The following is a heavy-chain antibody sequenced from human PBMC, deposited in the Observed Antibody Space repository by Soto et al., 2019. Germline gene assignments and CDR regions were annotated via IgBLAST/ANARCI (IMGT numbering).Heavy chain of an antibody. V-gene: IGHV2-5*02. Sequence: QITLKESGPTLVKPTQTLTLTCTFSGFSLSTSGVGVGWIRQPPGKALEWLALIYWDDDKRYSPSLKSRLTITKDTPKTLVFLKITNRAPVDTPTYSGPHRLYSGSSPGSSDLGGRGPLFPVSS. CDR2: IYWDDDK. D-gene: IGHD6-6*01. CDR1: GFSLSTSGVG. CDR3: PHRLYSGSSPGSSDL. J-gene: IGHJ2*01.